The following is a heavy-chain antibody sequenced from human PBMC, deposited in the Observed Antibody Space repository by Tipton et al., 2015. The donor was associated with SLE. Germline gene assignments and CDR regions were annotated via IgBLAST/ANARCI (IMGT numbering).Heavy chain of an antibody. CDR2: ISGSGGST. V-gene: IGHV3-23*01. J-gene: IGHJ4*02. Sequence: SLRLSCAASGCTFSSYARSWVRQVPGKGLEWGSAISGSGGSTYYADSVKGRFTISRDNSKNTLYLQMNSLRAEDTAVYYCAKALTTGDRGYFDYWGQGTLVTVSS. D-gene: IGHD7-27*01. CDR1: GCTFSSYA. CDR3: AKALTTGDRGYFDY.